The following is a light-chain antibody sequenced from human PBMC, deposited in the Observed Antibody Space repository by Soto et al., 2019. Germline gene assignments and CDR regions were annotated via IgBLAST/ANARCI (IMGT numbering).Light chain of an antibody. CDR1: SSNIGSNY. CDR3: ATWDDSLNNYV. Sequence: QSVLTQPPSASGTPGQRVTISCSGSSSNIGSNYVYWYQQLPGTAPQLVIYKNNQRPSGVPDRFSGSKSGTSASLAISGLRSEDEADYYCATWDDSLNNYVFATGTKLTVL. CDR2: KNN. J-gene: IGLJ1*01. V-gene: IGLV1-47*01.